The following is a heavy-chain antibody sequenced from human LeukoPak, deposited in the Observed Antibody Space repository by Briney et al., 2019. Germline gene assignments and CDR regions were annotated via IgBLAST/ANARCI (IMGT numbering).Heavy chain of an antibody. D-gene: IGHD3-22*01. V-gene: IGHV1-24*01. CDR1: RYTLTELS. Sequence: ASVKASCKVSRYTLTELSMHWVRQAPGKGLEWMGGFDPEHGETIYAQKFQGRVTMAEGTSTDTAYMELSSLRSEDTAVYYCATGRLYYDRRGYYENDAFDTWGQGTMVTVSS. CDR3: ATGRLYYDRRGYYENDAFDT. CDR2: FDPEHGET. J-gene: IGHJ3*02.